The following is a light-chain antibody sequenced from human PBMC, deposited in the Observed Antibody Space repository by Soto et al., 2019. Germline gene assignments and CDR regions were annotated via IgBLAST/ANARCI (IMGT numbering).Light chain of an antibody. V-gene: IGKV3D-15*01. CDR2: GAS. CDR3: QQYNEWRT. CDR1: QNIRSN. Sequence: EIVMTQSPATLSVSPGERATLSCRASQNIRSNLAWYQQKPGQAPRLLIYGASTRATGIPVRLSGSGSGTEFTLTISSLQSEDFAVYYCQQYNEWRTFGQGTKVEIK. J-gene: IGKJ1*01.